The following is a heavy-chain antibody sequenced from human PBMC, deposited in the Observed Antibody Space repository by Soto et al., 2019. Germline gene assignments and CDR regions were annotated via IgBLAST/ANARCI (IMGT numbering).Heavy chain of an antibody. D-gene: IGHD2-21*01. V-gene: IGHV3-74*01. J-gene: IGHJ6*02. CDR2: INNDGSGT. CDR3: ARDPLIGDTDYGLDV. CDR1: GFTFSSYW. Sequence: EVQLVESGGGLVQPGGSLIVSCAASGFTFSSYWMHWVRQAPGKGLVWVSRINNDGSGTSYAESVKGRFTISRDNAKSTLYLEMSSLRAGDTAVYYCARDPLIGDTDYGLDVWGQGTTVTVS.